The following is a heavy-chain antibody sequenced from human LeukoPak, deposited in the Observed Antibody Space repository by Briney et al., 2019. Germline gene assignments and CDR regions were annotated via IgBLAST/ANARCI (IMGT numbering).Heavy chain of an antibody. Sequence: PGGSLRLSCAASGFTVSSNYMSWVRQAPGKGLEWVSVIYSGGSTYYADSVKGRFTISRDNSKNTLYLQMNSLRAEDTAVYYCAIIEVFGVVPSDYWGQGTLVTVSS. V-gene: IGHV3-66*02. CDR3: AIIEVFGVVPSDY. D-gene: IGHD3-3*01. CDR1: GFTVSSNY. CDR2: IYSGGST. J-gene: IGHJ4*02.